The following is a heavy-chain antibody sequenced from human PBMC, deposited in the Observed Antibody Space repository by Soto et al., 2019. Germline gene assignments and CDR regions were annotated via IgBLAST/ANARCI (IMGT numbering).Heavy chain of an antibody. CDR1: GYSFTRYW. D-gene: IGHD5-18*01. Sequence: GQSLKISCKGSGYSFTRYWIGWVRQKPGKGLEWMGIIYPGYSDTRYSPSFQGQATISADKPISPPYRQWSSLKASDPAMYYCARHRVYGYGGIHYYSTVSAVWVQGTTVTVTS. CDR3: ARHRVYGYGGIHYYSTVSAV. V-gene: IGHV5-51*01. CDR2: IYPGYSDT. J-gene: IGHJ6*02.